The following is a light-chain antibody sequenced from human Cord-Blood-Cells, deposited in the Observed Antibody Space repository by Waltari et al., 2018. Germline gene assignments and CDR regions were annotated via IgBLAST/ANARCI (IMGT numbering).Light chain of an antibody. V-gene: IGLV1-40*01. J-gene: IGLJ3*02. CDR1: SSNIGAGYD. CDR3: QSYDSSLSGSV. CDR2: GNS. Sequence: QSVLTQPPSVSGAPGQRVTISCPASSSNIGAGYDVHWYQQLPGTAPKLPIYGNSNRPSGVPDRFSGSKSGTSASLAITGLQAEDEADYYCQSYDSSLSGSVFGGGTKLTVL.